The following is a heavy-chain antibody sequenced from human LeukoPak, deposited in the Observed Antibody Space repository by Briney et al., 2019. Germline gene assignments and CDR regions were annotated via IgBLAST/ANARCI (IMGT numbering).Heavy chain of an antibody. CDR2: IYTSGST. Sequence: PSETLSLTCTLSGGSLGRYSWSWIRQPAGKGLEWIGRIYTSGSTNYNPSLKSRVTISVDTSKNQFSLKLSSVTAADTAVYYCASRVVITTGFDYWGQGTLVTVSS. CDR1: GGSLGRYS. J-gene: IGHJ4*02. V-gene: IGHV4-4*07. CDR3: ASRVVITTGFDY. D-gene: IGHD3-22*01.